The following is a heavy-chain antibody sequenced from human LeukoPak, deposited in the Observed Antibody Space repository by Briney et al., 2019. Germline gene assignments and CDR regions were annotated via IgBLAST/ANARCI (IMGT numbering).Heavy chain of an antibody. Sequence: ASVKVSCKAAGYTFVSHGISWVRLAPGQGLEWMGWMNPNSGNTGYAQKFQGRVTMTRNTSISTAYMELSSLRSEDTAVYYCARGGVAAAGADYWGQGTLVTVSS. CDR3: ARGGVAAAGADY. V-gene: IGHV1-8*01. D-gene: IGHD6-13*01. J-gene: IGHJ4*02. CDR2: MNPNSGNT. CDR1: GYTFVSHG.